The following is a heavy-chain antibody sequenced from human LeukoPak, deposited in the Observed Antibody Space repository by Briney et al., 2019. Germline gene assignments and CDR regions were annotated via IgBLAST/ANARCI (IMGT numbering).Heavy chain of an antibody. Sequence: GRSLRLSCAASGFTFSSYGMHWVRQAPGKGLEWVAVISYDGSNKYYADSVKGRFTISRDNSKNTLYLQMNSLRAEDTAVYYWGKPAGVTYRNFDYWGQGTLVTVSS. CDR3: GKPAGVTYRNFDY. D-gene: IGHD4-23*01. CDR2: ISYDGSNK. CDR1: GFTFSSYG. V-gene: IGHV3-30*18. J-gene: IGHJ4*02.